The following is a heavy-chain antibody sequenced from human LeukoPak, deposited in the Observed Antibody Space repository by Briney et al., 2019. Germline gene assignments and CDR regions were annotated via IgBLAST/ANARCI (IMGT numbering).Heavy chain of an antibody. CDR2: IYYSGST. CDR3: ARDGGYSSSSLFFQFNWFDP. Sequence: PSQTLSLTCSVSGGSISSGTYYWNWIRQHPGKGLEWIGFIYYSGSTYYHPSLKSRVIISVDTSKNQFSLKLSSVTAADTAVYYCARDGGYSSSSLFFQFNWFDPWGQGTLVTVSS. CDR1: GGSISSGTYY. V-gene: IGHV4-31*03. D-gene: IGHD6-6*01. J-gene: IGHJ5*02.